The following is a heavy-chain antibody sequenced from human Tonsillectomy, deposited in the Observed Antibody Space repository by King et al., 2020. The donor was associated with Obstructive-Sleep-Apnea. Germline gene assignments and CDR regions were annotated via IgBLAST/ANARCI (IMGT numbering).Heavy chain of an antibody. J-gene: IGHJ5*02. CDR3: ARAKGYCSSTSCYPREFDP. CDR2: INHSGST. V-gene: IGHV4-34*01. CDR1: GGSFSGYY. Sequence: VQLQQWGAGLLKPSETLSLTCAVYGGSFSGYYWSWIRQPPGKGREWIGEINHSGSTNYNPSLKSRVTISVDTSKNQFSLKLSSVTAADTAVYYCARAKGYCSSTSCYPREFDPWGQGTLVTVSS. D-gene: IGHD2-2*01.